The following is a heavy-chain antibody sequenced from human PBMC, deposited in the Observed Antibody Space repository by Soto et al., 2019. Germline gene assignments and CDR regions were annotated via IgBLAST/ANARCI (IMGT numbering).Heavy chain of an antibody. V-gene: IGHV3-33*01. D-gene: IGHD6-19*01. CDR2: IWYDGSYK. J-gene: IGHJ4*02. CDR3: ARDRYSSGWYDLDY. Sequence: QVQLVDSGGGVVQPGRSLRLSCAASGFTFSSYGMHWVRQAPGKGLEWVAVIWYDGSYKYYADSVKGRFTISRDNSKNKLYLQMNSLRAEDTAVYYCARDRYSSGWYDLDYWGQGTLVTVSS. CDR1: GFTFSSYG.